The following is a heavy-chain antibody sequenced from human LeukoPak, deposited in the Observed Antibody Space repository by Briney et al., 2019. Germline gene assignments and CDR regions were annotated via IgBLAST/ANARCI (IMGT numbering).Heavy chain of an antibody. D-gene: IGHD3-9*01. CDR1: GFTFSSYW. CDR3: ASSGQYYDILTGYHYQYYYYGMDV. J-gene: IGHJ6*02. V-gene: IGHV3-74*01. CDR2: INSDGSST. Sequence: GGSLRLSCAASGFTFSSYWMHWVRQAPGKGLVWVSRINSDGSSTSYADSVKGRFTISRDNAKNTLYLQMNSLRAEDTAAYYCASSGQYYDILTGYHYQYYYYGMDVWGQGTTVAVSS.